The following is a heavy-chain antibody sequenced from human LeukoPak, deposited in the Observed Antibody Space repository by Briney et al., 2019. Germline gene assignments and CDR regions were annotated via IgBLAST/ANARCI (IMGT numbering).Heavy chain of an antibody. D-gene: IGHD4-11*01. CDR2: IYYSGST. CDR3: ARSTTVTTYFDY. Sequence: SQTLSLTCTVSGGSISSGGYYWSWIRQHPGEGLEWIGYIYYSGSTYYNPSLKSRVTISVDTSKNQFSLKLSSVTAADTAVYYCARSTTVTTYFDYWGQGTLVTVSS. CDR1: GGSISSGGYY. J-gene: IGHJ4*02. V-gene: IGHV4-31*03.